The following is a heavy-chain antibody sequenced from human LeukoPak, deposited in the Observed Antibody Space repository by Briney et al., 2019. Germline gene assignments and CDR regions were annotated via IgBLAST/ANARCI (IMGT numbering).Heavy chain of an antibody. V-gene: IGHV4-39*02. Sequence: PSETLSLTCTVSGVPISSHTYFWGWIRQPPGKGLEWIGSLHNIGSTYYNPSLRSRVTMSVDTSKKHFSLKLTSVTAADTAVFYCATSSYSSGWRWGFDFWGQGTLVTVST. CDR1: GVPISSHTYF. CDR3: ATSSYSSGWRWGFDF. D-gene: IGHD6-19*01. CDR2: LHNIGST. J-gene: IGHJ4*02.